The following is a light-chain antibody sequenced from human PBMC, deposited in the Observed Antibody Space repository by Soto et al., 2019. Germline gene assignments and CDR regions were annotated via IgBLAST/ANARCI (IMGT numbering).Light chain of an antibody. CDR2: WAS. Sequence: DIVMTQSPDSLAVSLGERATINCKSSQSGLYSSNRENFLAWYQQKPGQPPKLLIYWASTRESGVPDRFSGSGSGTDFTLTISSLQAEDVAVYYCQQYYSTPRTFGQGTKVEIK. V-gene: IGKV4-1*01. CDR3: QQYYSTPRT. J-gene: IGKJ1*01. CDR1: QSGLYSSNRENF.